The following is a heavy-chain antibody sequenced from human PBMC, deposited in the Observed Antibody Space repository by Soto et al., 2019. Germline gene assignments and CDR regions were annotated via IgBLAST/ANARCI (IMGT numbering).Heavy chain of an antibody. CDR1: GFTFSSYS. Sequence: GGSLRLSCAASGFTFSSYSMNWVRQAPGKGLEWVSSISSSSSYIYYADSVKGRFTISRDNAKNSLYLQMNSLRAEDTAVYYCATEKHYFDTGGYYYWGQGTLVTVSS. J-gene: IGHJ4*02. CDR2: ISSSSSYI. D-gene: IGHD3-22*01. CDR3: ATEKHYFDTGGYYY. V-gene: IGHV3-21*01.